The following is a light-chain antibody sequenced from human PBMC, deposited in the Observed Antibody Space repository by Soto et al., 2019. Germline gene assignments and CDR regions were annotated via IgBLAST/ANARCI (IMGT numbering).Light chain of an antibody. V-gene: IGKV2-28*01. J-gene: IGKJ5*01. CDR3: MQALQSPRA. CDR1: QRLLHSNGYNY. CDR2: LGS. Sequence: DIVMTQSPLSLPVTPGEPASISCRYSQRLLHSNGYNYLDWYLQKPGQSPQLLIYLGSNRASGVPDRFSGSGSGTDFTLKISRVEAEDVGVYYCMQALQSPRAFGQGTRLEIK.